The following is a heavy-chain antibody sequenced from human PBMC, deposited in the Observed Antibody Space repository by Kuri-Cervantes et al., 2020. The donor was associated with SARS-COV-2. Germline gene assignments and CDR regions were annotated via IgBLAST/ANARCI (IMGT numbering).Heavy chain of an antibody. Sequence: SETLSLTCTVSGATISSSSYYWGWIRQPPGRGLEWTGSIYYSGSTYYNPSLKSRVTIFVDTSKNQFSVKLRSVAAADTAVYYCARHDLTTETTRERGLDYWGQGTLVTVSS. CDR3: ARHDLTTETTRERGLDY. CDR2: IYYSGST. J-gene: IGHJ4*02. CDR1: GATISSSSYY. D-gene: IGHD4-17*01. V-gene: IGHV4-39*01.